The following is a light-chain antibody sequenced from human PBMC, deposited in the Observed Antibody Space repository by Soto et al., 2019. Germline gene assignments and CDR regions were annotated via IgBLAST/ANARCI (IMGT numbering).Light chain of an antibody. Sequence: DVVMTQSPLSQAVTPGEPASISCRSSQSLQHSNGNNYVDWYLQKPGQPPQLLIYVTSNRASGVPDRFSGTGAGRDFTLKISKVEAEDVGIYYCMQALKTPPTFGQGTKVEIK. CDR2: VTS. CDR1: QSLQHSNGNNY. V-gene: IGKV2-28*01. J-gene: IGKJ1*01. CDR3: MQALKTPPT.